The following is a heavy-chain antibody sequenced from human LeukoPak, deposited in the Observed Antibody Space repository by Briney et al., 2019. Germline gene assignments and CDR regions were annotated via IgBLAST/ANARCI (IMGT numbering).Heavy chain of an antibody. Sequence: GGSLRLSCAASGFTFSSYEMNWVRQAPGKGLEWVSYISSSDSTIYYADSVKGRFTISRDNAKNSLYLQMNSLRAEDTAVYYCAGDRGYSYGSYGMDVWGQGTTVTVSS. CDR2: ISSSDSTI. D-gene: IGHD5-18*01. J-gene: IGHJ6*02. CDR3: AGDRGYSYGSYGMDV. V-gene: IGHV3-48*03. CDR1: GFTFSSYE.